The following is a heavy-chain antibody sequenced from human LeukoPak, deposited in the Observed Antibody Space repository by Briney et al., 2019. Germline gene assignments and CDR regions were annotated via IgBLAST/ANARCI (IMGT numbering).Heavy chain of an antibody. CDR1: GFTFSSYG. CDR3: ARAYSGYDLGIDY. CDR2: IWYDGSNK. Sequence: GGPLRLSCAASGFTFSSYGMHWVRQAPGKGLEWVAVIWYDGSNKYYADSVKGRFTISRDNSKNTLYLQMNSLRAEDTAVYYCARAYSGYDLGIDYWGQGTLVTVSS. J-gene: IGHJ4*02. V-gene: IGHV3-33*01. D-gene: IGHD5-12*01.